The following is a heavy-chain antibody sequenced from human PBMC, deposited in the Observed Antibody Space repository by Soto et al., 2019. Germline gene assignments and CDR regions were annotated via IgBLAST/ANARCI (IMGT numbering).Heavy chain of an antibody. Sequence: EVQLEESGGALVQPGRSLRLSCAASGFTFDDYAMHWVRQVLGKGLEWVSSISWNSGNIGYADSVKGRFTTSRDNAKNSLYLQMNSLRPEDTALYYCVRSKGGYSYGTPFDCWGQGTLVTVSS. J-gene: IGHJ4*02. CDR2: ISWNSGNI. CDR1: GFTFDDYA. V-gene: IGHV3-9*01. CDR3: VRSKGGYSYGTPFDC. D-gene: IGHD5-18*01.